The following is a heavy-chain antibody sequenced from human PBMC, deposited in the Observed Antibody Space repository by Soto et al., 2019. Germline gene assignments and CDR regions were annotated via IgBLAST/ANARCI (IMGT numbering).Heavy chain of an antibody. V-gene: IGHV1-69*13. CDR1: RVAFNKFI. J-gene: IGHJ6*02. D-gene: IGHD2-2*01. Sequence: SVKVSCKASRVAFNKFIVTWVRQAPGLGLEWVGGIIPVFGTANYAQKFQGRVTITADESTSTSYMEVNNLRSEDTAVYYCAKVRYSSPMGYYYGMDVWGQGTTVTVSS. CDR2: IIPVFGTA. CDR3: AKVRYSSPMGYYYGMDV.